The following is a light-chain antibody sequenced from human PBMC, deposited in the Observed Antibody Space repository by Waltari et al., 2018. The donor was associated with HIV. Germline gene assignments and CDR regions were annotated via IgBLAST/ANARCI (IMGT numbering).Light chain of an antibody. CDR3: QSYDYTTVL. CDR2: EDN. J-gene: IGLJ2*01. Sequence: NFMLTQPHSVSESPGKTLVISCTRSSGNIASNYVHSYQQRPGSAPTTVTYEDNQRPSGVPARFSGSIDRSSNSASLTISGLQTEDEADYYCQSYDYTTVLFGGGTKLTVL. V-gene: IGLV6-57*04. CDR1: SGNIASNY.